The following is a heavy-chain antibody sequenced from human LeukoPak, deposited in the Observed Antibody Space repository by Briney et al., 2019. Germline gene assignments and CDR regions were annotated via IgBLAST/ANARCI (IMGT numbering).Heavy chain of an antibody. CDR1: GFIFSSYA. CDR3: AKDLEYCSGGNRYYPQVWDY. J-gene: IGHJ4*02. V-gene: IGHV3-23*01. CDR2: ISGSGGST. Sequence: GGSLRLSCAVSGFIFSSYAMSWVRQAPGKGLEWVSGISGSGGSTYYADSVKGRFTISRDNSKNTLYLQMKGLRVEDTAVYYCAKDLEYCSGGNRYYPQVWDYWGQGTLVTVSS. D-gene: IGHD2-15*01.